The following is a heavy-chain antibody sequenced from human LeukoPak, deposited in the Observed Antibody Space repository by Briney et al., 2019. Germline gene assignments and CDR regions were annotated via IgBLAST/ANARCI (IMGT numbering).Heavy chain of an antibody. CDR1: GFTFSSYE. CDR2: ISSSSSSI. D-gene: IGHD2-8*01. CDR3: ARVRSVYAAPPHIDY. J-gene: IGHJ4*02. Sequence: GGSLRLSCAASGFTFSSYEMNWVRQAPGKGLEWVSYISSSSSSIYYADSVKGRFTISRDNAKNSLYLQMNSLRAEDTAVYYCARVRSVYAAPPHIDYWGQGTLVTVSS. V-gene: IGHV3-48*01.